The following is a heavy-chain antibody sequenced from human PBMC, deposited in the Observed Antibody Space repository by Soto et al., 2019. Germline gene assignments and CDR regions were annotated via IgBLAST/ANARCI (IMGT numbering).Heavy chain of an antibody. CDR1: GGSISSGGYY. J-gene: IGHJ6*02. D-gene: IGHD4-17*01. Sequence: SATLSLTCTVSGGSISSGGYYWSWIRQHPGKGLEWIGYIYYSGSTYYNPSLKSRVTISVDTSKNQFSLKLSSVTAADTAVYYCARSVNVTTVLRGLGMDGWGQGATVTV. CDR2: IYYSGST. V-gene: IGHV4-31*03. CDR3: ARSVNVTTVLRGLGMDG.